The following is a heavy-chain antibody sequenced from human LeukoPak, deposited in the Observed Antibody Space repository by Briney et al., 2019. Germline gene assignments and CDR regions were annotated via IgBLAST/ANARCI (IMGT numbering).Heavy chain of an antibody. CDR2: INHSGST. V-gene: IGHV4-34*01. CDR3: ARVWYYDSSGYRPGYWYFDL. CDR1: GGSFSGYY. D-gene: IGHD3-22*01. J-gene: IGHJ2*01. Sequence: SETLSLTCAVYGGSFSGYYWSWIRQPPGKGLEWIGEINHSGSTNYNPSLKSRVTISIDTSKNQFSLKLSSVTAADTAVYYCARVWYYDSSGYRPGYWYFDLWGRGTLVTVSS.